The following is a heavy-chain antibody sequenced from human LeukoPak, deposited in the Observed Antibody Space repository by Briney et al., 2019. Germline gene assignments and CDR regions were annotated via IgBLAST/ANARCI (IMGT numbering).Heavy chain of an antibody. D-gene: IGHD2-21*01. V-gene: IGHV4-59*01. CDR1: GGSTSSYY. CDR3: ARGFDSDWFDP. J-gene: IGHJ5*02. Sequence: PSETLSLTCTVSGGSTSSYYWSWIRQPPGKGLEWIGYIYYSGSTNYNPSLKSRVTISVDTSKNQFSLKLSSVTAADTAVYYCARGFDSDWFDPWGQGTLVTVSS. CDR2: IYYSGST.